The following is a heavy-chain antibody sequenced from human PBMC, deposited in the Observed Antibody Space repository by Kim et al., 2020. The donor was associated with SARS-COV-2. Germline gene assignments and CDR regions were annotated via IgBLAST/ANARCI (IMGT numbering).Heavy chain of an antibody. Sequence: SQTLSLTCAISVDSVSSNSAAWNWIRQSPSRCLEWLGNTYYRSKWYNHYAVSVKSRITINPDTSKNQFSLQLNSVTPEDTAVYYCARANIAARDFDYWGQGTLVPVSS. D-gene: IGHD6-6*01. CDR1: VDSVSSNSAA. J-gene: IGHJ4*02. CDR3: ARANIAARDFDY. CDR2: TYYRSKWYN. V-gene: IGHV6-1*01.